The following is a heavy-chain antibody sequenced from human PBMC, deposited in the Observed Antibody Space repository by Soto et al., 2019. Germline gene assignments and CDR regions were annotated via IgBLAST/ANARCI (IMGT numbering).Heavy chain of an antibody. CDR2: ISGSGGST. CDR1: GFTLSSYA. J-gene: IGHJ4*02. V-gene: IGHV3-23*01. Sequence: GGSLRLSCAASGFTLSSYAMSWVRQAPGKGLEWVSAISGSGGSTYYADSVKGRFTISRDNSKNTLYLQMNSLRAEDTAVYYCAKNFFGVVIILLDYWGQGTLVTVSS. CDR3: AKNFFGVVIILLDY. D-gene: IGHD3-3*01.